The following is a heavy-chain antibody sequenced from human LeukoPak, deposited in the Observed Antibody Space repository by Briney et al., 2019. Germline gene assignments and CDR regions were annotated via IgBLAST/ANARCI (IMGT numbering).Heavy chain of an antibody. V-gene: IGHV3-48*04. CDR3: ARDYGGSSPFDY. CDR2: ISDSSDTM. D-gene: IGHD4-23*01. CDR1: GFTFSYYS. Sequence: QSGGSLRLSCAASGFTFSYYSMNWVRQAPGKGLEWVSYISDSSDTMYYADSVKGRFTISRDNAKNSLYLHMNSLRAEDTAVYYCARDYGGSSPFDYWGQGTLVTVSS. J-gene: IGHJ4*02.